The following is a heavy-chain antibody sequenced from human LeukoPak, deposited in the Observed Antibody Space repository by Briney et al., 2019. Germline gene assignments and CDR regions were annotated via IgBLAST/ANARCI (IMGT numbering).Heavy chain of an antibody. CDR2: VTGSGTTI. J-gene: IGHJ2*01. CDR1: GVTVHSYG. CDR3: ARASYCGGDCSTGRYFDL. D-gene: IGHD2-21*02. Sequence: SLVHSLGASGVTVHSYGINWVRQAIRLLKELKSDVTGSGTTIYYADSVKGRFTISRDSAKNSLYLQMNSLRAEDTAVYYCARASYCGGDCSTGRYFDLWGRGTLVTVSS. V-gene: IGHV3-48*03.